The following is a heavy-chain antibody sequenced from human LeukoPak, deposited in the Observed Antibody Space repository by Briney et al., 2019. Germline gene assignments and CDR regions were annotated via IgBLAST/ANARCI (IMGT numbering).Heavy chain of an antibody. V-gene: IGHV4-4*07. CDR2: IYSTGST. CDR1: SGSIRSYY. CDR3: ARDKGGSSSLDY. J-gene: IGHJ4*02. D-gene: IGHD6-13*01. Sequence: SETVSLTCSVSSGSIRSYYWNWIRQPAGQGLEWIGRIYSTGSTNYNPSLKSRVTMSIDTSKKQFSLKVNSVTAADTAVYYCARDKGGSSSLDYWGQGTLVTVPS.